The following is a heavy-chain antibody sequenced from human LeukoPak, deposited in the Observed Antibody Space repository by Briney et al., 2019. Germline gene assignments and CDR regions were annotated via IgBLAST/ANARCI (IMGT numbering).Heavy chain of an antibody. J-gene: IGHJ3*02. CDR3: ASEGALQENFWSGYYPIDAFDI. CDR2: INSDGSST. D-gene: IGHD3-3*01. Sequence: GGSLRLSCAASGFTFSSYWMHWVRQAPGKGLVWVSRINSDGSSTSYADSVKGRFTISRDNAKNTLYLQMNSLRAEDTAVYYCASEGALQENFWSGYYPIDAFDIWGQGTMVTVSS. CDR1: GFTFSSYW. V-gene: IGHV3-74*01.